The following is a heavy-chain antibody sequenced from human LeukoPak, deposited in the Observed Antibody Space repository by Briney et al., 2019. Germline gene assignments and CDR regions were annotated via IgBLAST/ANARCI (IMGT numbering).Heavy chain of an antibody. J-gene: IGHJ4*02. CDR2: IKKDGSEK. Sequence: SGGSLGLSCAASGFTFSSYGMSWVRQAPGKGLEWVANIKKDGSEKYYVDSVKGRFTISRDNAKNSLYLQMNSLRAEDTAVYYCARLLVYNSGGEAFDYWGPGTLVTVSS. CDR1: GFTFSSYG. D-gene: IGHD3-10*01. V-gene: IGHV3-7*01. CDR3: ARLLVYNSGGEAFDY.